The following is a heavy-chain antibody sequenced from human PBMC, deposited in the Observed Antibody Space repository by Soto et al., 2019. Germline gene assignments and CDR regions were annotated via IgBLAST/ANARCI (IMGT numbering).Heavy chain of an antibody. V-gene: IGHV1-18*04. CDR1: GYTFTSYG. Sequence: GASVKVSCKASGYTFTSYGISWVRQAPGQGLEWMGWISAYNGNTNYAQKLQGRVTMTTDTSTSTAYMELRSLRSDDTAVYYCARVHTSVPNYYDSSGYFDYWGQGTLVTVSS. J-gene: IGHJ4*02. CDR2: ISAYNGNT. D-gene: IGHD3-22*01. CDR3: ARVHTSVPNYYDSSGYFDY.